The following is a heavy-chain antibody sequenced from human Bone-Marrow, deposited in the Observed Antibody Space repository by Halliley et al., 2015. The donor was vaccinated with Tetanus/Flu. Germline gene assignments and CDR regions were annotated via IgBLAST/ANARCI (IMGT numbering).Heavy chain of an antibody. CDR2: IYYSGST. Sequence: TLSLTCTVSGGSISSGGYYWSWIRQHPGKGLEWIGYIYYSGSTYYNPSLKSRVTISVDTSKNQFSLKLSSVTAADTAVYYCVRCIGDYVRGHYYFDSWGQGTLVTVSS. V-gene: IGHV4-31*03. CDR3: VRCIGDYVRGHYYFDS. J-gene: IGHJ4*02. D-gene: IGHD3-10*02. CDR1: GGSISSGGYY.